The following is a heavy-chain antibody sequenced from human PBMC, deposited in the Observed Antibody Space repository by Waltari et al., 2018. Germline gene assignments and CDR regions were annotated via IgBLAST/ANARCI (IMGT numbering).Heavy chain of an antibody. CDR3: ARGTLGTMIGIDY. J-gene: IGHJ4*02. Sequence: QVQLQESGPGLVKPSETLSLTCAVSGYSISSGYYWGWIRQPPGKGLEWIGSIYHSGRTYYNPSLKSRVTISVDTSKNQFSLKLSSVTAADTAVYYCARGTLGTMIGIDYWGQGTLVTVSS. V-gene: IGHV4-38-2*01. CDR1: GYSISSGYY. D-gene: IGHD3-22*01. CDR2: IYHSGRT.